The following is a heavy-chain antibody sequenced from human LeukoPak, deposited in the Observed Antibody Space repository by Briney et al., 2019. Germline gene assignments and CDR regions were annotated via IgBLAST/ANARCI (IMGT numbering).Heavy chain of an antibody. D-gene: IGHD3-22*01. CDR3: ARASYSYDINGWVPFDY. J-gene: IGHJ4*02. CDR2: ISYSGST. Sequence: SETLSLTCTVSGGSISSYYWNWIRRPPGKGLEWIGSISYSGSTKYNPSLESRVTISGDTSKNQFSLRLSSVTAADTAVYYCARASYSYDINGWVPFDYWGQGTLVTVSS. V-gene: IGHV4-59*08. CDR1: GGSISSYY.